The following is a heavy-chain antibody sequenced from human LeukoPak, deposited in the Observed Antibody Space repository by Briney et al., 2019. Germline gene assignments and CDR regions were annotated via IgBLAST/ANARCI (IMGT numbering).Heavy chain of an antibody. CDR1: GFTFSSYG. Sequence: GSLRLSCAASGFTFSSYGMHWVRQAPGKGLEWVAVISYDGSNKYYADSVKGRFTISRDNSKNTLYLQMNSLRAEDTAVYYCAKFPSITLDYWGQGTLVTVSP. V-gene: IGHV3-30*18. J-gene: IGHJ4*02. CDR3: AKFPSITLDY. CDR2: ISYDGSNK.